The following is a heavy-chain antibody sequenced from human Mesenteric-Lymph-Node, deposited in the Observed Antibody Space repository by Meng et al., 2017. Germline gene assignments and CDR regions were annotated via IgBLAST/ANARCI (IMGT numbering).Heavy chain of an antibody. D-gene: IGHD4-17*01. CDR2: INHSGST. CDR3: ARGRGYGDYGSLY. V-gene: IGHV4-34*01. CDR1: GGSFSGYY. J-gene: IGHJ4*02. Sequence: VQQQRWGAGLLKPSETLSLTCAVYGGSFSGYYWSWIRQPPGKGLEWIGEINHSGSTNYNPSLKSRVTISVDTSKNQFSLKLSSVTAADTAVYYCARGRGYGDYGSLYWGQGTLVTVSS.